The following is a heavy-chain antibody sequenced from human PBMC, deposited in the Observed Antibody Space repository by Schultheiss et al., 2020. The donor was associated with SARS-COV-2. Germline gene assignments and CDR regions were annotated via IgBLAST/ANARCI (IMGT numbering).Heavy chain of an antibody. Sequence: GGSLRLSCAASGFTFSSYAMHWVRQAPGKGLEWVSAISGSGGSTYYADSVKGRFTISRDNSKNTLYLQMNSLRDEDTAVYYCAPYSSGQGAFQFGYWGQGTLVTVSS. CDR1: GFTFSSYA. CDR2: ISGSGGST. CDR3: APYSSGQGAFQFGY. D-gene: IGHD6-19*01. J-gene: IGHJ4*02. V-gene: IGHV3-23*01.